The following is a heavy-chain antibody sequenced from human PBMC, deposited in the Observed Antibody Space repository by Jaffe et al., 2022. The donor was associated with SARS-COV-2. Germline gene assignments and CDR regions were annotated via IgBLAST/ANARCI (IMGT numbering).Heavy chain of an antibody. Sequence: EVQLVESGGVVVQPGGSLRLSCAASGFTFDDYTMHWVRQAPGKGLEWVSLISWDGGSTYYADSVKGRFTISRDNSKNSLYLQMNSLRTEDTALYYCAPGYSYALDYWGQGTLVTVSS. CDR2: ISWDGGST. CDR3: APGYSYALDY. J-gene: IGHJ4*02. V-gene: IGHV3-43*01. D-gene: IGHD5-18*01. CDR1: GFTFDDYT.